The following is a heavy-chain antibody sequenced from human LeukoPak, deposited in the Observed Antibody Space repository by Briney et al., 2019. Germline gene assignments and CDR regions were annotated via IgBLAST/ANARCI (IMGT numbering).Heavy chain of an antibody. V-gene: IGHV1-18*01. CDR2: ISGYNGYT. CDR3: ARDMDSGPDFFDY. CDR1: GYTFSSYS. D-gene: IGHD1-26*01. Sequence: GASVKVSCKASGYTFSSYSINWVRQAPGQGLEWMGWISGYNGYTNYAQKLQGRVTMTTDTSTSTAYMELRSLRSDDTAVYYCARDMDSGPDFFDYWGLGTLVTVSS. J-gene: IGHJ4*02.